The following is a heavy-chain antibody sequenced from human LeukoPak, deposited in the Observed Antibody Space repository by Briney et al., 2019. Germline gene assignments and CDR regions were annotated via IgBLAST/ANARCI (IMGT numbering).Heavy chain of an antibody. D-gene: IGHD6-19*01. CDR1: GFTFDDYA. V-gene: IGHV3-9*01. CDR3: SSGWNY. J-gene: IGHJ4*02. Sequence: GGSLRLSCAASGFTFDDYAMHWVRQAPGEGLEWVSGISWNSGSIGYADSVKGRFTISRDNAKNSLYLQMNSLRAEDTALYYCSSGWNYWGQGTLVTVSS. CDR2: ISWNSGSI.